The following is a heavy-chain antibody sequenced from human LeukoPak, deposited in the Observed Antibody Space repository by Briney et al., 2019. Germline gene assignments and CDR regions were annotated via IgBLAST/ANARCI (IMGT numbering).Heavy chain of an antibody. CDR1: GMSLSDYY. CDR3: ARLLSHLRSYESAPYYYMDV. Sequence: SETLSLTCGVSGMSLSDYYWTWIRQSPGKGLEWIGEINHGGSTDYNPSLKSRVTISVDTSKNQFSLKLSSVTAADTAVYYCARLLSHLRSYESAPYYYMDVWGKGTTVTVSS. J-gene: IGHJ6*03. V-gene: IGHV4-34*01. CDR2: INHGGST. D-gene: IGHD5/OR15-5a*01.